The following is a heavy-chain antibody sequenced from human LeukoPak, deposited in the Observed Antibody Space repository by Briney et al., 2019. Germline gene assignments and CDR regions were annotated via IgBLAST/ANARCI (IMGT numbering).Heavy chain of an antibody. Sequence: GGSLRLSCAASGFTFSSYGMHWVRQAPGKGLGWVAFIRYDGSNKYYADSVKGRFTISRDNSKNTLYLQMNSLRAEDTAVYYCAKDSHVVVPAAMDYWGQGTLVTVSS. J-gene: IGHJ4*02. D-gene: IGHD2-2*01. CDR3: AKDSHVVVPAAMDY. CDR2: IRYDGSNK. V-gene: IGHV3-30*02. CDR1: GFTFSSYG.